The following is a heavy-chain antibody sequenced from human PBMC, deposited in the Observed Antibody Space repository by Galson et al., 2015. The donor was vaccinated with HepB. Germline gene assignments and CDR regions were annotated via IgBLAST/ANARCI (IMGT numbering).Heavy chain of an antibody. D-gene: IGHD3-3*01. V-gene: IGHV6-1*01. CDR3: ARDRSGLRYYYGMDV. CDR1: GDSVSDNSAA. CDR2: TYYRSKWYN. J-gene: IGHJ6*02. Sequence: CAISGDSVSDNSAAWNWIRQSPSRGLEWLGRTYYRSKWYNDYPASMRSRMTINPDTSKNHFSLQLNSVTPEDTAVYYCARDRSGLRYYYGMDVWGQGTTVTVSS.